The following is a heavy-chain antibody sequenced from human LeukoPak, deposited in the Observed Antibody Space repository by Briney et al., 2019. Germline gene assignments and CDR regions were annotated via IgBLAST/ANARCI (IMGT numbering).Heavy chain of an antibody. CDR1: GFTFSSYG. V-gene: IGHV3-48*01. CDR3: ARDTPTYDSSGYRFDY. D-gene: IGHD3-22*01. J-gene: IGHJ4*02. Sequence: GGSLRLSCAASGFTFSSYGMNWVRQAPGKGLEWVSYISSSSSTIYYADSVKGRFTISRDNAKNSLYLQMNSLRAEDTAVYYCARDTPTYDSSGYRFDYWGQGTLVTVSS. CDR2: ISSSSSTI.